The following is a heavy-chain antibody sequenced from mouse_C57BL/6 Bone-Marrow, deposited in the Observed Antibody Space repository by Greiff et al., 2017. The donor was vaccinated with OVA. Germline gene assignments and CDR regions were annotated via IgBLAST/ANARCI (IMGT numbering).Heavy chain of an antibody. V-gene: IGHV1-18*01. CDR2: INPNNGGT. D-gene: IGHD2-4*01. Sequence: VQLQQSGPELVKPGASVKIPCKASGYTFTDYNMDWVKQSHGKSLEWIGDINPNNGGTIYNQKFKGKATLTVDKSSSTAYMELRSLTSEDTAVYYCARSARITTYYYAMDYWGQGTSVTVSS. J-gene: IGHJ4*01. CDR1: GYTFTDYN. CDR3: ARSARITTYYYAMDY.